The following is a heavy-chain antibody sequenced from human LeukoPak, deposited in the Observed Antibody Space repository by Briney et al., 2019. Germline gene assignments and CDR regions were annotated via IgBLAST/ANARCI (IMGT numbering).Heavy chain of an antibody. J-gene: IGHJ4*02. CDR3: ARRGSGYDLVGYFDY. CDR2: ISGSGSTI. Sequence: GGSLRLSCAASGFTFSSYEMNWVRQAPGKGLEWVSYISGSGSTIYYADSVKGRFTISRDNAKNSLYLQMNSLRAEDTAVYYCARRGSGYDLVGYFDYWGQGTLVTVSS. D-gene: IGHD5-12*01. V-gene: IGHV3-48*03. CDR1: GFTFSSYE.